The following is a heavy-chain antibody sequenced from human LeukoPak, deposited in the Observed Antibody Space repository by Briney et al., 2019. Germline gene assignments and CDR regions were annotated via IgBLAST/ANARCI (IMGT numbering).Heavy chain of an antibody. D-gene: IGHD6-19*01. CDR2: IYHSGST. CDR1: GYSISSGYY. V-gene: IGHV4-38-2*02. CDR3: ARDSSSGWYEMD. J-gene: IGHJ4*02. Sequence: SETLSLTCTVSGYSISSGYYWGWIRQPPGKGLEWIGSIYHSGSTYYNPSLKSRVTISVDTSKNQFSLRLSSVTAADTAVYYCARDSSSGWYEMDWGQGTLVTVSS.